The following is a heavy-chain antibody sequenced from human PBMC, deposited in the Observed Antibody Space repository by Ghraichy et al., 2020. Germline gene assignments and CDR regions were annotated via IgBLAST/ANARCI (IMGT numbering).Heavy chain of an antibody. D-gene: IGHD2-2*01. CDR3: AREDCSSISCFAKVPDY. V-gene: IGHV3-23*01. Sequence: GGSLRLSCAASGFTFSDYAMTWVRQAPGKGLEWVSAMSGSGHSTYYTDSVKGRFIISRDNSKNTLYLQMNSLRAEDTAVYYCAREDCSSISCFAKVPDYWGQGTLVTVSS. CDR1: GFTFSDYA. CDR2: MSGSGHST. J-gene: IGHJ4*02.